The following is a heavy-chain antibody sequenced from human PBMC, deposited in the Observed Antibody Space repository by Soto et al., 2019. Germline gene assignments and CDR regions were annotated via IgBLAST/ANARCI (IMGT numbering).Heavy chain of an antibody. Sequence: PSETLSLTCTVSGDSISTFYWSWIRQPPGKGLEGIGYIYPSGSPNYNPSLKSRVAMSVDTSKNHFSLRLSSVTAADTAVYYCARDRATGTFDPWGQGTLVTVSS. CDR1: GDSISTFY. CDR2: IYPSGSP. V-gene: IGHV4-59*12. J-gene: IGHJ5*02. CDR3: ARDRATGTFDP.